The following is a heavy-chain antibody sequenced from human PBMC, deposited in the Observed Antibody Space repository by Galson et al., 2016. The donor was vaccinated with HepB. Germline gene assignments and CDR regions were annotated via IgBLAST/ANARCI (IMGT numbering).Heavy chain of an antibody. CDR2: ITRDGETT. CDR1: GFSFGTSG. J-gene: IGHJ4*02. CDR3: GKYGGFDY. Sequence: SLRLSCAASGFSFGTSGMSWLRQSPGRGLEWVSGITRDGETTHYAASVRGRFTISRDNSKNMLYLFMNSLRAEDTAVYYCGKYGGFDYWGQGALVTVSS. V-gene: IGHV3-23*01. D-gene: IGHD3-16*01.